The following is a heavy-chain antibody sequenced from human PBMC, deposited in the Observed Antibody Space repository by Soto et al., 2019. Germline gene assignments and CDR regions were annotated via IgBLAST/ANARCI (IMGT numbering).Heavy chain of an antibody. CDR3: ARGHIVVVTAIRLDYYYGMDV. CDR2: INPSGGST. D-gene: IGHD2-21*02. CDR1: GYTFTSYY. J-gene: IGHJ6*02. Sequence: ASVKVSCKASGYTFTSYYMHWVRQAPGQGLEWMGIINPSGGSTSYAQKFQGRVTMTRDTSTSTVYMELSSLRSEDTAVYYRARGHIVVVTAIRLDYYYGMDVWGQGTTVTVSS. V-gene: IGHV1-46*01.